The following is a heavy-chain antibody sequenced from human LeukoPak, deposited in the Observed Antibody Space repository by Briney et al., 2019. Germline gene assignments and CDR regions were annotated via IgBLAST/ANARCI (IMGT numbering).Heavy chain of an antibody. V-gene: IGHV4-34*01. CDR2: INHSGST. J-gene: IGHJ5*02. Sequence: SETLSLTCAVYGGSFSGYYWSWIRQPPGKGLEWIGEINHSGSTNNNPSLKSRVTISVDTSKNQSSLKLSSVTAADTAVYYCARAPYSGYDHGRFDPWGQGTLVTVSS. CDR1: GGSFSGYY. CDR3: ARAPYSGYDHGRFDP. D-gene: IGHD5-12*01.